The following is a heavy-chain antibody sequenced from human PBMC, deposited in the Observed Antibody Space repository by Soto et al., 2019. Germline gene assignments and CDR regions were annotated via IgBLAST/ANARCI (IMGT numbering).Heavy chain of an antibody. CDR1: GASIGSSF. Sequence: QVHLQESGPGLLKPSETLSLTCTVSGASIGSSFWSCIRQPPGKGLEWMGYIFYSVITNYSPSLNGRVSMTIATSKNQFSLTLRSVTAADTAVYYCARVSPVTKLHYWGHGMLVTVSS. J-gene: IGHJ4*01. CDR3: ARVSPVTKLHY. CDR2: IFYSVIT. D-gene: IGHD4-17*01. V-gene: IGHV4-59*01.